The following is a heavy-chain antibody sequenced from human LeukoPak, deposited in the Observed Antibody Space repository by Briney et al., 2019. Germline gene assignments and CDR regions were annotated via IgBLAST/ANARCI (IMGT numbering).Heavy chain of an antibody. J-gene: IGHJ6*02. Sequence: ASVKVSCKASGYIFTGYYIHWVRQAPGQGLEWMGWINPNSGGTLYAQKFQGRVTMTRDTSINTANMELNRLTSDDTAVYYCARDKGTLTTPICYYGMDVWGQGTTVTVSS. V-gene: IGHV1-2*02. CDR3: ARDKGTLTTPICYYGMDV. D-gene: IGHD1-14*01. CDR2: INPNSGGT. CDR1: GYIFTGYY.